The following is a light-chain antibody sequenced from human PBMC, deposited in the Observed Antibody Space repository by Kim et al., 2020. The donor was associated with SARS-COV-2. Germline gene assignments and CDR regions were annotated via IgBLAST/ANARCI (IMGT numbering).Light chain of an antibody. V-gene: IGKV1-39*01. Sequence: ASVGDKDNITCRASHSISSYLNWYQQKPGKAPKHLIYAASSLQSGVPSRFSGSGSGTDFTLTISSLQPEDFATYYCQQSYSTPRTFGQGTKVDIK. J-gene: IGKJ1*01. CDR2: AAS. CDR1: HSISSY. CDR3: QQSYSTPRT.